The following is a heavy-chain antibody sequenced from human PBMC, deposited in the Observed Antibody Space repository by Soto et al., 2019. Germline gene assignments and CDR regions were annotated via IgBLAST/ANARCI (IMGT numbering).Heavy chain of an antibody. D-gene: IGHD3-10*01. V-gene: IGHV3-15*01. J-gene: IGHJ1*01. CDR2: IRSKRDGGAT. Sequence: EVQLVESGGGLAKPGGSLRLSCGASEFTFSNAWMSWVRQAPGKGLEWVGRIRSKRDGGATEYAVPGRFTISRDDSKNTLYLEMNSLKTEDTAVYYCATDIRGYLQFWGRGTQVTVSS. CDR1: EFTFSNAW. CDR3: ATDIRGYLQF.